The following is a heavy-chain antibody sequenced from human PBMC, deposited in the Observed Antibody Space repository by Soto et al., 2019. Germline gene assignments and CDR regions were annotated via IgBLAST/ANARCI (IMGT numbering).Heavy chain of an antibody. J-gene: IGHJ4*02. CDR2: INPNSGDT. V-gene: IGHV1-2*02. Sequence: GPVKVSCKASGYTFTGYFMHWVRQAPGQGLEWMGWINPNSGDTNYAQKFQGRLTLTSDMPSRTVYMQLSNLRSDDTAVYYCAGASSRVSSVVAAYWGQGTLVTVSS. D-gene: IGHD2-15*01. CDR1: GYTFTGYF. CDR3: AGASSRVSSVVAAY.